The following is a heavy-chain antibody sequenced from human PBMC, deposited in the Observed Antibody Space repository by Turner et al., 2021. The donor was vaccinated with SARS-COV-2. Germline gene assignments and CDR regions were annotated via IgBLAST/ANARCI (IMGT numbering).Heavy chain of an antibody. V-gene: IGHV4-34*01. D-gene: IGHD5-18*01. CDR3: ASRKLGTALVTPFDY. J-gene: IGHJ4*02. CDR1: GGSFSGYH. CDR2: INHSGST. Sequence: QVQLQQWGAGLLQPSETLSLTCAVYGGSFSGYHWRWIRQPPGKGLEWIGEINHSGSTNYNPTLKRRVTISVYTTKNQFSLKLSSVTAADTAVYYCASRKLGTALVTPFDYWGQGTLVTVSS.